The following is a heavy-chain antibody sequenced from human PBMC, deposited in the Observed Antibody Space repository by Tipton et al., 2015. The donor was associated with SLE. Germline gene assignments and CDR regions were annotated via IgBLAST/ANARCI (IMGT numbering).Heavy chain of an antibody. CDR3: ARIPGIAAAGSTFDI. Sequence: GLVKPSETLSLTCAVSGYSISSGYYWGWIRQPPGKGLEWIGSIYHSGSTNYNPSLKSRVTISVDTSKNQFSLKLSSVTAADTAVYYCARIPGIAAAGSTFDIWGQGTMVTVSS. V-gene: IGHV4-38-2*01. CDR2: IYHSGST. J-gene: IGHJ3*02. D-gene: IGHD6-13*01. CDR1: GYSISSGYY.